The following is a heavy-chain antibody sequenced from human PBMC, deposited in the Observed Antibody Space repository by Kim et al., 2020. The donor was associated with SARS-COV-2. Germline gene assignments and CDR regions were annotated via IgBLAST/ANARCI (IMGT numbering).Heavy chain of an antibody. CDR1: GFTFSSYA. Sequence: GGSLRLSCAASGFTFSSYAMHWVRQAPGKGLEWVAVISYDGSNKYYADSVKGRFTISRDNSKNTLYLQMNSLRAEDTAVYYCARGEGEYSGYDPIPEDY. V-gene: IGHV3-30-3*01. D-gene: IGHD5-12*01. J-gene: IGHJ4*01. CDR3: ARGEGEYSGYDPIPEDY. CDR2: ISYDGSNK.